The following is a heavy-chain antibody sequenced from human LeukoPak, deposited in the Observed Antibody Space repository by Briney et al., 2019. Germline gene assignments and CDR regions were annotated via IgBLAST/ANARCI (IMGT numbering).Heavy chain of an antibody. V-gene: IGHV4-59*08. CDR1: GGSTSSYY. J-gene: IGHJ6*02. CDR2: IYYSGST. CDR3: ARHGGRDDFWSGYYIGYYYYGMDV. D-gene: IGHD3-3*01. Sequence: SETLSLTCTVSGGSTSSYYWSWIRQPPGKGREGIGYIYYSGSTNYNPSLKSRVTISVDTSKNQFSLKLSSVTAADTAVYYCARHGGRDDFWSGYYIGYYYYGMDVWGQGTTVTVSS.